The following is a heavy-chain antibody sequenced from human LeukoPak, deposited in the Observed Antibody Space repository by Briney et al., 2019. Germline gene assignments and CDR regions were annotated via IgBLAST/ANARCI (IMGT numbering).Heavy chain of an antibody. Sequence: ASVKVSCKASGGTFSSYAISWVRQAPGQGLEWMGRIIPILGIANYAQKFQGRVTITADKSTSTAYMELSSLRSEDTAVYYCANQKDPDYYYYGMDVWGQGTTVTVSS. CDR2: IIPILGIA. J-gene: IGHJ6*02. CDR3: ANQKDPDYYYYGMDV. CDR1: GGTFSSYA. V-gene: IGHV1-69*04.